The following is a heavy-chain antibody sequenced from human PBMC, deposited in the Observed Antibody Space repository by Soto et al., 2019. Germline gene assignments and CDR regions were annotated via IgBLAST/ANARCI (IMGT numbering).Heavy chain of an antibody. CDR1: GYPVTAYY. V-gene: IGHV1-2*02. CDR2: INPATGAA. CDR3: ARGGGVGVAGSAAFDM. J-gene: IGHJ3*02. D-gene: IGHD3-3*01. Sequence: QLHLVQSGAVVKKPGASVTVSCSASGYPVTAYYMHWVRQAPGRGLEWMGGINPATGAAKYTQTFQGRVTMTRDPSTSTVFMELIGLTSEDTAVFYCARGGGVGVAGSAAFDMWGQGTLVTVSS.